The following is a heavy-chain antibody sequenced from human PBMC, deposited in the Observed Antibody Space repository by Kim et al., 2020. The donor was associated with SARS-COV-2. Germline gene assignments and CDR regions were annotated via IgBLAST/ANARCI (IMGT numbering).Heavy chain of an antibody. CDR2: YI. CDR3: TRWGQNLGGDY. V-gene: IGHV3-21*01. J-gene: IGHJ4*02. D-gene: IGHD3-16*01. Sequence: YIYYAASVKGRFTISRDNAKNSLYLQMNNLGAGDTAVYFCTRWGQNLGGDYWGQGTLVTVSS.